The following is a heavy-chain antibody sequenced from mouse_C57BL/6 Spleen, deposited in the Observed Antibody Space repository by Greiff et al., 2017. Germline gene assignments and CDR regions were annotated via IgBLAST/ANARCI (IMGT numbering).Heavy chain of an antibody. CDR3: VGDEGYDWFAY. CDR1: GFTFNTYA. Sequence: DAGGGLVQPKGSLKLSCAASGFTFNTYAMHWVRQAPGKGLEWVARIRSKSSNYATYYADSVKDRFTISRDDSQSMLYLQMNNLKTEDAAMYDCVGDEGYDWFAYWGQGTLVTVSA. V-gene: IGHV10-3*01. CDR2: IRSKSSNYAT. D-gene: IGHD2-2*01. J-gene: IGHJ3*01.